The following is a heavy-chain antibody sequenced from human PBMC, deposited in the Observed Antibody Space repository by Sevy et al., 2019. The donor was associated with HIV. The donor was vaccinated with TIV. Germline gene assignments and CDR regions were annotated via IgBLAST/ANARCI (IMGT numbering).Heavy chain of an antibody. CDR3: ARVYQSSGWFFSDAFDI. CDR2: ISSSSSYI. J-gene: IGHJ3*02. V-gene: IGHV3-21*01. D-gene: IGHD6-19*01. CDR1: GFTFSSYS. Sequence: GGSLRLSCAASGFTFSSYSMNWVRQAPGKGLEWVSSISSSSSYIYYADSVKGRFTISRDNAKNSLYLQMNSLRAEDTAVYYCARVYQSSGWFFSDAFDIWGQGTMVTVSS.